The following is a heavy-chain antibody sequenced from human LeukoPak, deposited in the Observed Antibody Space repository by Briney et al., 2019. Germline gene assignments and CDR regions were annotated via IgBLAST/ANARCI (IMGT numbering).Heavy chain of an antibody. CDR3: ARLEGSRMDGAQY. V-gene: IGHV4-39*01. CDR2: MFYGETS. Sequence: PSETLSLTCTVSGGSISSYYWGWIRQPPGKGLQWIGSMFYGETSSYSPSLQSRVTISLDTSKNQFSLRLNSVTAADTAVYYCARLEGSRMDGAQYWGQGTLVTVSS. J-gene: IGHJ4*02. CDR1: GGSISSYY. D-gene: IGHD4/OR15-4a*01.